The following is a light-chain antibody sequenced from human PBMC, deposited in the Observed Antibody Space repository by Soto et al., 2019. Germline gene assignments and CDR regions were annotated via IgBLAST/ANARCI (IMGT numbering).Light chain of an antibody. CDR3: QQYNNWPPWP. V-gene: IGKV3-15*01. CDR2: GAS. CDR1: QSVSSN. Sequence: EIVMTQSPATLSVSPGERATISCRASQSVSSNLAWYRQKPGQAPRLLIYGASTRATGIPARFSGSGSGTEFTLTISGLQSEDFAVYYCQQYNNWPPWPFGQGTEV. J-gene: IGKJ1*01.